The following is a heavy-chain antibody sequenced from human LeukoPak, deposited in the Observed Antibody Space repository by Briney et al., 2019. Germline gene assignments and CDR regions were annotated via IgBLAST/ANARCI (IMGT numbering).Heavy chain of an antibody. Sequence: ASVKVSCKASGYTFTRYGISWVRQAPGQGLEWMGWISGCNGNTKYAQKFQGRGTMTTDTSTSTASMELRSLRSDDTAVYYCARAGYDILTLAPDPANDYWGQGILVTVSS. CDR1: GYTFTRYG. J-gene: IGHJ4*02. CDR3: ARAGYDILTLAPDPANDY. V-gene: IGHV1-18*01. D-gene: IGHD3-9*01. CDR2: ISGCNGNT.